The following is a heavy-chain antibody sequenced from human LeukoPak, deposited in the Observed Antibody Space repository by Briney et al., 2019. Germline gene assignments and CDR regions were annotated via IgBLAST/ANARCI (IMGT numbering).Heavy chain of an antibody. Sequence: GGSLRLSCAASGFTFSHYWMSCVRQAPGKGLEWVANIKQDGSEKNYVDSVKGRFTISRDNAKNSLYLQMNILRAEDTAVYYCARDLYASGSYDYWGQGTLVTVSS. CDR1: GFTFSHYW. J-gene: IGHJ4*02. D-gene: IGHD3-10*01. V-gene: IGHV3-7*04. CDR3: ARDLYASGSYDY. CDR2: IKQDGSEK.